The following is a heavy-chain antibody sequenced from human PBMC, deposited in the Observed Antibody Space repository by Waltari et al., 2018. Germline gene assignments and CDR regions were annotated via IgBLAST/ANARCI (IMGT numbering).Heavy chain of an antibody. CDR3: AKSRGFEY. J-gene: IGHJ4*02. CDR2: INYDGSQK. D-gene: IGHD2-2*01. V-gene: IGHV3-7*01. CDR1: GFTFSRYW. Sequence: EVQLVESGGDLVQPGGSLRRSCAASGFTFSRYWMSWVRRTPGKGLEWVANINYDGSQKYYADSVKGRFTTSRDNAKNSVYLQMHSLRVEDTAMYYCAKSRGFEYWGQGALVTVSS.